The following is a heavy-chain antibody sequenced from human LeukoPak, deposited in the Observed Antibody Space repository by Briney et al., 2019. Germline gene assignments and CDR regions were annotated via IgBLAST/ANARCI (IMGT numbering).Heavy chain of an antibody. CDR2: ISSSSSSYI. CDR3: ARVVAATPNFDY. CDR1: GFTFSSYS. J-gene: IGHJ4*02. Sequence: PGGSLRLSCAASGFTFSSYSMNWVRQAPGKGLEWVSSISSSSSSYIYYADSVKGRFTISRDNAKNSLYLQMNSLRAEDTAVYYCARVVAATPNFDYWGQGTLVTVSS. D-gene: IGHD2-15*01. V-gene: IGHV3-21*01.